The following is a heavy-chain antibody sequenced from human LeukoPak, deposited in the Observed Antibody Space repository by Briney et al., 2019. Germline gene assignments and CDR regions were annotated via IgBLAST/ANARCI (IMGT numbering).Heavy chain of an antibody. CDR2: ISSSRSYI. CDR3: ARGWVLRGGYFDY. CDR1: GFTFSSYS. V-gene: IGHV3-21*01. D-gene: IGHD2/OR15-2a*01. J-gene: IGHJ4*02. Sequence: PGGSLRLSCAASGFTFSSYSMNWVRQAPGKGLEWVSSISSSRSYIYYADSVKGRFTISRDNAKNSLYLQMNSLRAEDTAVYYCARGWVLRGGYFDYWGQGTLVTVSS.